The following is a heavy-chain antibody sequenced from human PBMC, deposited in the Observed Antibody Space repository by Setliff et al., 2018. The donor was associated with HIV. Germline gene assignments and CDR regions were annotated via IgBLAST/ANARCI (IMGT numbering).Heavy chain of an antibody. V-gene: IGHV4-34*01. Sequence: SETLSLTCAVYGGSLSGYHWSWIRQSPEKGLEWIGEINHSGSTNYNPSLKSRVTMSVDTSKNQVSLNLRSVTAADSAVYHCARPNSGRGGGAYFDPWGQGILVTVSS. CDR3: ARPNSGRGGGAYFDP. CDR1: GGSLSGYH. J-gene: IGHJ5*02. CDR2: INHSGST. D-gene: IGHD6-19*01.